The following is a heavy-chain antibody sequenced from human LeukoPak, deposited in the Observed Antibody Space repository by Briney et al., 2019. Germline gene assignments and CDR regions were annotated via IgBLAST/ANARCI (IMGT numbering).Heavy chain of an antibody. CDR3: ARAGYCSGGSCRINYYYGMDA. CDR1: GFTVSSNY. CDR2: IYSGGST. V-gene: IGHV3-53*01. Sequence: GGSLRLSYAASGFTVSSNYMSWVRQAPGKGLEWVSVIYSGGSTYYADSVKGRFTISRDNSKNTLYLQMNSLRAEDTAVYYCARAGYCSGGSCRINYYYGMDAWGKGTTVTVSS. J-gene: IGHJ6*04. D-gene: IGHD2-15*01.